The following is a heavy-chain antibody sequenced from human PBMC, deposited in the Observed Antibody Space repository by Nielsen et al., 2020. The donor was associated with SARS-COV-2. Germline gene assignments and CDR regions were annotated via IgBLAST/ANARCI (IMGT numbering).Heavy chain of an antibody. CDR1: GFTFSDYY. D-gene: IGHD6-19*01. CDR3: ARGSVAGTGVFDY. V-gene: IGHV3-11*06. Sequence: GGSLRLSCAASGFTFSDYYMSWIRQAPGKGLEWVSYISSSSSYTNYADSVKGRFTISRDNAKNSLYLQMNSLRAEDTAVYYCARGSVAGTGVFDYWGQGTLVTVSS. J-gene: IGHJ4*02. CDR2: ISSSSSYT.